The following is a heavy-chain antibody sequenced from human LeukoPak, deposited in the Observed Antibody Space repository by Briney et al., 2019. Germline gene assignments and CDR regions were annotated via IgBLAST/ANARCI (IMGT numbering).Heavy chain of an antibody. Sequence: GGSLRLSCAASGFTFSNAWMSWVHQAPGKGLEWVGRIKSKTDGGTTDYAAPVKGRFTISRDDSKNTLYLQMNSLKTEDTAVYYCTTGTFSYSSGWFDGYWGQGTLVTVSS. D-gene: IGHD6-19*01. CDR3: TTGTFSYSSGWFDGY. V-gene: IGHV3-15*01. CDR1: GFTFSNAW. J-gene: IGHJ4*02. CDR2: IKSKTDGGTT.